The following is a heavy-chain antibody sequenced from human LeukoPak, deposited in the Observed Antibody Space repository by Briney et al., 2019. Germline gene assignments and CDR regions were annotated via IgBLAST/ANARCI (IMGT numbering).Heavy chain of an antibody. CDR2: ISYSGGST. D-gene: IGHD6-13*01. Sequence: GGSLRLSCAASGFTFSSYAMSWVRQAPGKGLEWVSSISYSGGSTYHADSVKGRFTISRDNSKNTLYLQMNSLRAEDTAVYYCARVRSIAAERYYFDYWGQGTLVTVSS. J-gene: IGHJ4*02. V-gene: IGHV3-23*01. CDR3: ARVRSIAAERYYFDY. CDR1: GFTFSSYA.